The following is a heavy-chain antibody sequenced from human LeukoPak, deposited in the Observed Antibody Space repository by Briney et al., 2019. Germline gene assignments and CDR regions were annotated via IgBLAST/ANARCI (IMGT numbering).Heavy chain of an antibody. Sequence: SETLSLTCTVSGGSISSYYWSWIRRPPGKGLEWIGYIYYSGSTNYNPSLKSRVTISVDTSKNQFSLKLSSVTAADTAVYYCARETSSSGARFDPWGQGTLVTVSS. J-gene: IGHJ5*02. CDR2: IYYSGST. CDR1: GGSISSYY. D-gene: IGHD6-19*01. CDR3: ARETSSSGARFDP. V-gene: IGHV4-59*01.